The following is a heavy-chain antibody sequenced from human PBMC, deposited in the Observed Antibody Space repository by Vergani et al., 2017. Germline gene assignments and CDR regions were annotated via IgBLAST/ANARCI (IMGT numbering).Heavy chain of an antibody. CDR3: AKPIVATMTSFLDP. D-gene: IGHD5-12*01. J-gene: IGHJ5*02. V-gene: IGHV3-23*01. CDR2: ISRSGGST. Sequence: EVQLLESGGGLVQPGGSLRLSCAASGFTFSSYAMSWVRQAPGKGLEWVSAISRSGGSTYYADSVKGRFTISRDNSKNTLYLQMNSLRAEDTAVYYCAKPIVATMTSFLDPWGQGTLVTVSS. CDR1: GFTFSSYA.